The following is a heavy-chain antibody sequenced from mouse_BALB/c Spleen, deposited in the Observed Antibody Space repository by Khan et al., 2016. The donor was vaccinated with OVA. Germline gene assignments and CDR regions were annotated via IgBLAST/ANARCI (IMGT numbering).Heavy chain of an antibody. CDR3: ASTPGYYGSNYFDY. J-gene: IGHJ2*01. D-gene: IGHD1-1*01. V-gene: IGHV5-9-3*01. CDR1: GFTFSSYA. Sequence: EVELVESGGGLVKPGGSLKLSCAASGFTFSSYALSWVRQTPEKRLEWVATISSGGSYTYYPGSVKGRFTISRDNARKTLYLQMSSLRSQDTSMYYCASTPGYYGSNYFDYWGQGSTLTVSS. CDR2: ISSGGSYT.